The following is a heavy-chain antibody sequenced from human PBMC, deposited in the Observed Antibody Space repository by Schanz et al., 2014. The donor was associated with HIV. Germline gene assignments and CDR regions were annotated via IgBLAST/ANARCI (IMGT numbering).Heavy chain of an antibody. J-gene: IGHJ4*02. CDR2: ISYDGSNK. CDR1: GFTFSSYW. V-gene: IGHV3-30*18. CDR3: AKSLPIETATITYFDY. D-gene: IGHD1-20*01. Sequence: VQLVESGGGVVQPGGSLRLSCAASGFTFSSYWMHWVRQAPGKGLEWVAVISYDGSNKYYADSVKGRFTISRDNSKNTLYLHMNNLRAEDTAVYYCAKSLPIETATITYFDYWGQGTLVTVSS.